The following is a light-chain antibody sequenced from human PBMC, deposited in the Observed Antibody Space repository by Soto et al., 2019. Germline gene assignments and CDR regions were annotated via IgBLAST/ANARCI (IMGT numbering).Light chain of an antibody. CDR1: QSVNTN. V-gene: IGKV3-15*01. CDR2: GTS. CDR3: QQYYNWPPIT. Sequence: EIVVTQSPATLSVSPGERATLSCRASQSVNTNFAWYQQKPGQAPRLLIYGTSIRATGIPARFSASGSGTDFTLTISSLQSEDFAVYYCQQYYNWPPITFGQGTRLEIK. J-gene: IGKJ5*01.